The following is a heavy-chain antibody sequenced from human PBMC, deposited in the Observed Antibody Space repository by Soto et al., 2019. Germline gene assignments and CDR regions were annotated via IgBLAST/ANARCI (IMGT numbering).Heavy chain of an antibody. D-gene: IGHD6-13*01. CDR3: ARATKQQMVVGDAFDM. CDR2: INPNSGGT. J-gene: IGHJ3*02. CDR1: GYTFTGYY. Sequence: GASVKVSCKASGYTFTGYYIHWVRQAPGQGLEWMGWINPNSGGTNYAQKFQGWVTMTRDTSISTAYMELSRLRSDDTAVYYCARATKQQMVVGDAFDMWGPGTMVTV. V-gene: IGHV1-2*04.